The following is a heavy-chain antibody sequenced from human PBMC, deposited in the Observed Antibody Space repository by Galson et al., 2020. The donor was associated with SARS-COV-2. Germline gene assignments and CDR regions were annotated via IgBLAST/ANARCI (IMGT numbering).Heavy chain of an antibody. CDR1: GFTFSRNA. Sequence: GGSLRLSCAASGFTFSRNAMHWVSQAPGKGLEWVSAMSYDGTNEYYADSVKGRFTISRDNSKNTLYLQMNSLRPEDTAVYYCVRHGAAAVNWFDPWGQGTLVTVSS. CDR3: VRHGAAAVNWFDP. D-gene: IGHD6-13*01. V-gene: IGHV3-30-3*01. J-gene: IGHJ5*02. CDR2: MSYDGTNE.